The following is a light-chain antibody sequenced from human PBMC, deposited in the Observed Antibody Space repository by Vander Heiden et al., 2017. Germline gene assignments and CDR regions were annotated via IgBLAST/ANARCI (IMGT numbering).Light chain of an antibody. CDR2: GNS. V-gene: IGLV1-40*01. J-gene: IGLJ1*01. CDR3: QSYDSSLSTV. Sequence: QSVLTQPPSVSTAPGQRVTISCTGSSSNIGAGYDVPGYQQLPGTAPKLLIYGNSNRPSGVPDRFSGSKSGTSASLAITGLQAEDEADYYCQSYDSSLSTVFGTGTKVTVL. CDR1: SSNIGAGYD.